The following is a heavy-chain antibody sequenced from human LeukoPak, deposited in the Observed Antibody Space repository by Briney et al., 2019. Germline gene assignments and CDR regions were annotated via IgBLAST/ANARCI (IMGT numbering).Heavy chain of an antibody. Sequence: SETLSLTCTVSGGSISFYYWSWIRQPPGKGLEWIGYIYYSGSTNYNPSLMSRVTISVDTSKNQFSLKLSSVTAADTAVYYCARGAPVTNFDYWGQGTLVTVSS. D-gene: IGHD4-17*01. J-gene: IGHJ4*02. V-gene: IGHV4-59*01. CDR3: ARGAPVTNFDY. CDR1: GGSISFYY. CDR2: IYYSGST.